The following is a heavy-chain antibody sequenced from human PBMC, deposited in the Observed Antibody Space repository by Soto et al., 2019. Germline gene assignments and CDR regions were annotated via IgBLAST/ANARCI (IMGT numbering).Heavy chain of an antibody. D-gene: IGHD6-13*01. CDR1: GYSISSGYY. CDR2: IYHSGST. V-gene: IGHV4-38-2*02. Sequence: AETLSLTCAVSGYSISSGYYWGWIRPPPGKGLEWIGSIYHSGSTYYNPSLKSRVTISLDTSKNQFSLKLSSVTAADTAVYYCARDYRYSSSWYWGARNDGTEVWGHGTTVIVSS. CDR3: ARDYRYSSSWYWGARNDGTEV. J-gene: IGHJ6*02.